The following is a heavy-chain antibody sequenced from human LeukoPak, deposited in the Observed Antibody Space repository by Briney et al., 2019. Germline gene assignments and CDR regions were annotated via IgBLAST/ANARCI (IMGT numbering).Heavy chain of an antibody. Sequence: GGSLRLSCAASGFTFSTYGMHWVRQAPGKGLEWVAIISYDGNDKDYADSVMGRFTISRDNSKITLYLQMNSLRGEDTAVYYCAKSTAPAGYYLDYWGQGILVTVSS. D-gene: IGHD2-2*01. CDR3: AKSTAPAGYYLDY. CDR1: GFTFSTYG. J-gene: IGHJ4*02. V-gene: IGHV3-30*18. CDR2: ISYDGNDK.